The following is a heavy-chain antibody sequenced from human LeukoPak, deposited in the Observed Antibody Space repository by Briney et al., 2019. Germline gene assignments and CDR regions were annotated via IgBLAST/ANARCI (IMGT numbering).Heavy chain of an antibody. J-gene: IGHJ4*02. CDR2: ISWNSGSI. V-gene: IGHV3-9*01. D-gene: IGHD4-17*01. CDR3: AKDSRYGDHDYFDY. Sequence: PGRSLRLSCAASGFTFDDYAMHWVRQAPGKGLEWVSGISWNSGSIGYADSVKGRFTISRDNAKNSLYLQMNSLRVEDTALYYCAKDSRYGDHDYFDYWGQGTLVTVSS. CDR1: GFTFDDYA.